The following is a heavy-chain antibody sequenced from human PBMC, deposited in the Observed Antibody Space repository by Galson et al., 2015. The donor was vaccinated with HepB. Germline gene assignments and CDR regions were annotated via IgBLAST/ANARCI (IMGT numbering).Heavy chain of an antibody. CDR2: ISYDGSNK. D-gene: IGHD3-22*01. Sequence: SLRLSCAASGFTFSSYGMHWVRQAPGKGLEWVAVISYDGSNKYYADSVKGRFTISRDNSKNTLYLQMNSLRAEDTAVYYCAKILSGYSPFDYWGQGTLVTVSS. J-gene: IGHJ4*02. CDR1: GFTFSSYG. V-gene: IGHV3-30*18. CDR3: AKILSGYSPFDY.